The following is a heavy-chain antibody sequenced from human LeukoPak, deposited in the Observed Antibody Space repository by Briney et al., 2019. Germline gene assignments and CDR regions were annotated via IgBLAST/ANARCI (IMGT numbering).Heavy chain of an antibody. CDR2: IYYSGST. Sequence: PSETLSLTCTVSGGSISSSSYYWGWIRQPPGKGLEWIGSIYYSGSTYYNPSLKSRVTISVDTSKNQSSLKLSSVTAADTAVYYCARDTFPRLVHLGDYFDYWGQGTLVTVSS. V-gene: IGHV4-39*07. D-gene: IGHD3-16*01. CDR1: GGSISSSSYY. CDR3: ARDTFPRLVHLGDYFDY. J-gene: IGHJ4*02.